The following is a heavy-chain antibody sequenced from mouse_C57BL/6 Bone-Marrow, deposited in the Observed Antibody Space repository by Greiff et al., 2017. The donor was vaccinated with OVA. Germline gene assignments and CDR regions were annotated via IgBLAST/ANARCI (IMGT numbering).Heavy chain of an antibody. Sequence: VQLQQPGAELVKPGASVKLSCKASGYTFTSYWMQWVNQRPGQGLEWIGEIDPSDSYTNYNQKFKGKATLTVDTSSSTAYMQLSSLTSEDSAVYYCAREGGYYGSSEDFDYWSQGTPLTVPS. V-gene: IGHV1-50*01. J-gene: IGHJ2*01. CDR1: GYTFTSYW. CDR3: AREGGYYGSSEDFDY. CDR2: IDPSDSYT. D-gene: IGHD1-1*01.